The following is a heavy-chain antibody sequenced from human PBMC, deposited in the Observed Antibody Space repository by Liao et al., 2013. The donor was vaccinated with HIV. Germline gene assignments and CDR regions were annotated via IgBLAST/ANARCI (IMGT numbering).Heavy chain of an antibody. CDR1: GVSVSSGSYY. Sequence: QVQLQESGPGLVKPSQTLTLTCTVSGVSVSSGSYYWSWIRQPAGKGLEWIGRIYTSGRTVYNPSLKSRVTISVDTSKNQFSLKVNSVTAADTAVYYCARGGWLREPVYWYFDLWGRGTLVTVSS. D-gene: IGHD5-12*01. J-gene: IGHJ2*01. V-gene: IGHV4-61*02. CDR3: ARGGWLREPVYWYFDL. CDR2: IYTSGRT.